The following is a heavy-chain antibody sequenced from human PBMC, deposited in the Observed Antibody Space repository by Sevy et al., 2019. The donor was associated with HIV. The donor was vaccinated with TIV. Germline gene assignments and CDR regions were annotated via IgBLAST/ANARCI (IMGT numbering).Heavy chain of an antibody. CDR2: IIPIFGTA. CDR1: GGTFSSYA. Sequence: ASVKVSCKASGGTFSSYAISWVRQAPGQGLEWMGGIIPIFGTANYAQKFQDRVTITADESTSTAYMELSSLRSEDTAVYYCARGYCSSTSCYLTNWFDPWGQGTLVTVSS. V-gene: IGHV1-69*13. D-gene: IGHD2-2*01. J-gene: IGHJ5*02. CDR3: ARGYCSSTSCYLTNWFDP.